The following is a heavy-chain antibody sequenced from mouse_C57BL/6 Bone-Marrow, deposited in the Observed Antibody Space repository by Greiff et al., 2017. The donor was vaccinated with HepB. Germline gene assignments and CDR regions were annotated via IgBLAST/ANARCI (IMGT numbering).Heavy chain of an antibody. J-gene: IGHJ3*01. CDR2: IDPENGDT. CDR3: TTDDYEGFAY. D-gene: IGHD2-4*01. Sequence: DVQPQESGAELVRPGASVKLSCTASGFNIKDDYMHWVKQRPEQGLEWIGWIDPENGDTEYASKFQGKATITADTSSNTAYLQLSSLTSEDTAVYYCTTDDYEGFAYWGQGTLVTVSA. CDR1: GFNIKDDY. V-gene: IGHV14-4*01.